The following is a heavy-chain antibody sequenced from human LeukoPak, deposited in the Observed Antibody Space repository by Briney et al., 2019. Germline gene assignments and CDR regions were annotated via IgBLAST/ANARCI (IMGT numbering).Heavy chain of an antibody. CDR1: GYTFTDFF. CDR3: ARDRNFGDYLGDY. CDR2: IKPIGGGT. V-gene: IGHV1-2*06. J-gene: IGHJ4*02. D-gene: IGHD4-17*01. Sequence: ASVRLSCKASGYTFTDFFIHWVRQAPGQGLEWMGRIKPIGGGTDYAQKFQGRVTMTRDTSISTAYMELNRLRSDDTAVYYCARDRNFGDYLGDYWGQGTLVTVSS.